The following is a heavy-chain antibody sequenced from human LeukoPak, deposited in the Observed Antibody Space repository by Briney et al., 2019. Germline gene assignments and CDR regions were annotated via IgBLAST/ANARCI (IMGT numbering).Heavy chain of an antibody. Sequence: GGSPRLSCAASGFTFSSYWMSWVRQAPGKGLEWVANIRQHGSETHYVDSVKGRFTISRDNAKNSLYLQMNSLRAEDTAVYYCARDIDRYYADYWGLGTLVTVSS. V-gene: IGHV3-7*01. CDR1: GFTFSSYW. CDR3: ARDIDRYYADY. D-gene: IGHD3-3*01. CDR2: IRQHGSET. J-gene: IGHJ4*02.